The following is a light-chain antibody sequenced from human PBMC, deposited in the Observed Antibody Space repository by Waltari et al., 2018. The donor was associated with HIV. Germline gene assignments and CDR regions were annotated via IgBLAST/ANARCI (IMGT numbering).Light chain of an antibody. CDR2: DNN. Sequence: SFVLTQPPSVSEAPGKTARVNCGGSTIGSEAVHWYQQKRGQAPVLVIYDNNDRPSGIPERFSGSNSGNTATLTISRVGAGDEADYYCQVWDSSSDHVVFGGGTKLTVL. V-gene: IGLV3-21*04. J-gene: IGLJ2*01. CDR3: QVWDSSSDHVV. CDR1: TIGSEA.